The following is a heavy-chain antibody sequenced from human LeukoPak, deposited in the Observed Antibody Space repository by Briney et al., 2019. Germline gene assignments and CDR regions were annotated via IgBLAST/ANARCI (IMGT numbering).Heavy chain of an antibody. CDR3: ASGPGRYYYDSSGYRLDY. CDR2: INPSGGST. D-gene: IGHD3-22*01. V-gene: IGHV1-46*01. CDR1: RYTFTSYY. Sequence: ASVKVSCKASRYTFTSYYMHWVRQAPGQGLEWMGIINPSGGSTSYAQKFQGRVTMTRDTSTSTVYMELSSLRSEDTAVYYCASGPGRYYYDSSGYRLDYWGQGTLVTVSS. J-gene: IGHJ4*02.